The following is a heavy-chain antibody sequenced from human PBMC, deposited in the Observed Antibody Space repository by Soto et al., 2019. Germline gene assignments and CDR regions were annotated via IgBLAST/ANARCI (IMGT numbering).Heavy chain of an antibody. CDR3: AKLKGSYMDV. J-gene: IGHJ6*04. CDR1: GFIFSSYA. D-gene: IGHD3-10*01. V-gene: IGHV3-23*01. CDR2: ITGSSGST. Sequence: GGSLRLSCAASGFIFSSYAMTWVRQAPGKGLEWVSTITGSSGSTYYADSVKGRFPISRDNSKNTLYLQMNSLRAEDTAIYYCAKLKGSYMDVWGKGTTVTVSS.